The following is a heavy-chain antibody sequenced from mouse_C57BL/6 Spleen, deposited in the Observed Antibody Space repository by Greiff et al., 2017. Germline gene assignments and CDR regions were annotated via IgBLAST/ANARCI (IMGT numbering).Heavy chain of an antibody. CDR1: GFSFNTYA. V-gene: IGHV10-1*01. CDR2: IRSKSNNYAT. D-gene: IGHD2-2*01. J-gene: IGHJ4*01. Sequence: EVQLVESGGGLVQPKGSLKLSCAASGFSFNTYAMNWVRQAPGKGLEWVARIRSKSNNYATYYADSVKDRFTISRDDSESMLYLQMNNLKTEDTAMYYCVSYGYDGYYAMDYWGQGTSVTVSS. CDR3: VSYGYDGYYAMDY.